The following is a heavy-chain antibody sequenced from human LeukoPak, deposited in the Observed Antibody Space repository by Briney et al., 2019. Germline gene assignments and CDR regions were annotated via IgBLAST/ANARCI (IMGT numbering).Heavy chain of an antibody. CDR3: AREVLVTIFGVVTPLYYMDV. Sequence: SETLSLTCTVSGDSVSNYYWSWIRQPAGKGLEWIGRIHTSGSTNYNPSLKSRVTMSVDTSKNQFSLTLSSVTAADTAVYYCAREVLVTIFGVVTPLYYMDVWGKGTTVTVSS. J-gene: IGHJ6*03. D-gene: IGHD3-3*01. V-gene: IGHV4-4*07. CDR2: IHTSGST. CDR1: GDSVSNYY.